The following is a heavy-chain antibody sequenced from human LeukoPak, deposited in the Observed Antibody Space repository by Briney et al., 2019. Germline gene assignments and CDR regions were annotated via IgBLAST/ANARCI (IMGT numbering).Heavy chain of an antibody. CDR2: ISGFGDT. CDR3: ARGDYHSKIDY. Sequence: SGGSLRLSCAASGFTFSRYSMNWVRQAPGKGLEWVSVISGFGDTYYADSVKGRFTISRDNSKNTLYLQMNSLRAEDTAVYYCARGDYHSKIDYWGQGTLVTVSS. V-gene: IGHV3-53*01. D-gene: IGHD4-17*01. CDR1: GFTFSRYS. J-gene: IGHJ4*02.